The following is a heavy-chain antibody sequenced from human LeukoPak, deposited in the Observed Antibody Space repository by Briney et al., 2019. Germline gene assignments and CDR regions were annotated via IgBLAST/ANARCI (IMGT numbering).Heavy chain of an antibody. Sequence: SETLSLTCTVSGGSISGYYWSWIRQPPGKGLEWIGYIYYSGSTNYNPSLKSRVTISVDTSKNQFSLKLSSVTAADTAVYYCARAYGSGSYGYFDYWGQGTLVTVSS. CDR3: ARAYGSGSYGYFDY. V-gene: IGHV4-59*01. CDR1: GGSISGYY. J-gene: IGHJ4*02. D-gene: IGHD3-10*01. CDR2: IYYSGST.